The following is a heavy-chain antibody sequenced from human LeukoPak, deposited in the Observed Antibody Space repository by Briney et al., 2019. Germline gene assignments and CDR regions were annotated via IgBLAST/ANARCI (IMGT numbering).Heavy chain of an antibody. CDR1: GFTFSNYG. CDR2: ISGSGGST. CDR3: AKDTQRDGYNKGLFDY. V-gene: IGHV3-23*01. D-gene: IGHD5-24*01. J-gene: IGHJ4*02. Sequence: GGSLRLSCAASGFTFSNYGMHWVRQAPGKGLEWVSAISGSGGSTYHADSVKGRFTISRDNSKNTLYLQLNSLRAEDTAVYYCAKDTQRDGYNKGLFDYWGQGTLVTVSS.